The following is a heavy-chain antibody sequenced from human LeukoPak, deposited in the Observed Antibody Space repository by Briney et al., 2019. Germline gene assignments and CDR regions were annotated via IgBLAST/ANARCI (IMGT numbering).Heavy chain of an antibody. D-gene: IGHD3-22*01. J-gene: IGHJ4*02. CDR3: ARLDAYYYDSSGYDL. CDR2: IYYSGST. V-gene: IGHV4-59*08. CDR1: GGSISSYY. Sequence: SETLSLTCTVSGGSISSYYWSWIRQPPGKGLEWIGYIYYSGSTNYNPSLKSRVTISVDTSKNQFSLKLSSVTAADTAVYYCARLDAYYYDSSGYDLWGQGALVTVSS.